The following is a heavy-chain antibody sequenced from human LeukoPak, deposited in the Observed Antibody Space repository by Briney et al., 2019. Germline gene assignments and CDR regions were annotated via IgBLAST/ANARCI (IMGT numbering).Heavy chain of an antibody. J-gene: IGHJ4*02. D-gene: IGHD3-16*02. CDR1: GYTFTSYD. CDR3: ARGSYDYVWGSYRQTKLNYFDY. V-gene: IGHV1-8*01. CDR2: MNPNSGNT. Sequence: ASVKVSCEAFGYTFTSYDINWVRQATGQGLEWMGWMNPNSGNTGYAQKFQGRVTMTRNTSISTAYMELSSLRSEDTAVYYCARGSYDYVWGSYRQTKLNYFDYWGQGTLVTVSS.